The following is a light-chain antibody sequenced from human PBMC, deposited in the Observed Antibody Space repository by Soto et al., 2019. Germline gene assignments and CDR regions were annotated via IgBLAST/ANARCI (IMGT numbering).Light chain of an antibody. J-gene: IGKJ4*01. CDR1: LSVSSD. V-gene: IGKV3-15*01. Sequence: EIVMTQSPATLSLSPGERATLSCRASLSVSSDLAWYRQKPGQAPRLLIYRAFTRATGIPARFSGSGFGTDFTLTISSLQSEDVAVYYCQQYNHWPLTFGGGTKVEIK. CDR2: RAF. CDR3: QQYNHWPLT.